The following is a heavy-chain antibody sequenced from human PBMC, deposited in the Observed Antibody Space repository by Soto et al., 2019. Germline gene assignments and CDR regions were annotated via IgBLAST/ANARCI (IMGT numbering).Heavy chain of an antibody. D-gene: IGHD1-26*01. CDR2: IWYDGSNK. V-gene: IGHV3-33*01. CDR1: GFTFSSYG. CDR3: ARDRTLGGATIRFDP. Sequence: LRLSCAASGFTFSSYGMHWVRQAPGKGLEWVAVIWYDGSNKYYADSVKGRFTISRDNSKNTLYLQMNSLRAEDTAVYYCARDRTLGGATIRFDPWGQGTLVTVSS. J-gene: IGHJ5*02.